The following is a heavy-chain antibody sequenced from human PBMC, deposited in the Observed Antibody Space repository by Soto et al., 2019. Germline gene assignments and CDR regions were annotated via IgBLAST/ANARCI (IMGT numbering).Heavy chain of an antibody. CDR3: ARDLVRCSSTSCYSRGYDAFDI. Sequence: SGGSLRLSCAASGFTFSSYEMNWVRQAPGKGLEWVSYISSSGSTIYYADSVKGRFTISRDNAKNSLYLQMNSLRAEDTAVYYCARDLVRCSSTSCYSRGYDAFDIWGQGTMVTVSS. CDR1: GFTFSSYE. V-gene: IGHV3-48*03. J-gene: IGHJ3*02. CDR2: ISSSGSTI. D-gene: IGHD2-2*01.